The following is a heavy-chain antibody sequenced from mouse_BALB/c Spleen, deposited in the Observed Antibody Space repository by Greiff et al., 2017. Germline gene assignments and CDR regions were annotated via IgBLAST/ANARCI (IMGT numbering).Heavy chain of an antibody. V-gene: IGHV14-4*02. CDR2: IDPENGDT. D-gene: IGHD1-1*01. J-gene: IGHJ2*01. Sequence: EVMLVESGAELVRSGASVKLSCTASGFNIKDYYMHWVKQRPEQGLEWIGWIDPENGDTEYAPKFQGKATMTADTSSNTAYLQLSSLTSEDTAVYYCNARAITTVVDDWGQGTTLTVSS. CDR3: NARAITTVVDD. CDR1: GFNIKDYY.